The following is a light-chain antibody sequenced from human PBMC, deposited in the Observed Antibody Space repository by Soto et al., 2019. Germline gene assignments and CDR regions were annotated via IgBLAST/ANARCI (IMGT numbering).Light chain of an antibody. Sequence: THSPSSLSASVGDRVTITFRANQGISSWLAWYQQKLGKAPKLLIYAASSLQSGVPSRFSGSGSGADFTLTISILQPEDFTTYYSPVATCLPLPFGGVARADIK. CDR3: PVATCLPLP. CDR2: AAS. V-gene: IGKV1-12*01. CDR1: QGISSW. J-gene: IGKJ4*01.